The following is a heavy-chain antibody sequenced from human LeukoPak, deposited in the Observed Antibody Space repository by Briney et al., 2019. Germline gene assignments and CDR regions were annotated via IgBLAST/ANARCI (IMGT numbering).Heavy chain of an antibody. D-gene: IGHD2-15*01. Sequence: ASVKVSCKASGGTLSNNAISWVRQAPGQGLEWMGRIVPILGIANCAQKFQGRVTITADKFTNTAYMELSSLGSDDTAVYYCAREGPGSRARWWGGGSDDVETSKPYDYWGQGTLVTVSS. CDR3: AREGPGSRARWWGGGSDDVETSKPYDY. J-gene: IGHJ4*02. CDR2: IVPILGIA. V-gene: IGHV1-69*04. CDR1: GGTLSNNA.